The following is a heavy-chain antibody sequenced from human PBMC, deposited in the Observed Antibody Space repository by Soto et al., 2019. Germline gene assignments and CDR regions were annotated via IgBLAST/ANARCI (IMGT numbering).Heavy chain of an antibody. J-gene: IGHJ3*02. CDR1: GFTCSSYA. Sequence: GGSLRLSCAASGFTCSSYAMHWVRQAPGKGLEWVAVISYDGSNKYYADSVKGRFTISRDNSKNTLYLQRNSLRAEDTAVYYSASEGYYSFSGYYYASGRVIAFDIWGQGPMVTVSS. CDR2: ISYDGSNK. D-gene: IGHD3-22*01. CDR3: ASEGYYSFSGYYYASGRVIAFDI. V-gene: IGHV3-30-3*01.